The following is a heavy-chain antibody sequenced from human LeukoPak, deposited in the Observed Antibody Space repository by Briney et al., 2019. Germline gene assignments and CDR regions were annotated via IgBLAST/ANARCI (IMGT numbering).Heavy chain of an antibody. D-gene: IGHD1-26*01. Sequence: GGSLRLSCAASGFTFSTYWMHWVRQAPGKGLVWVSRINSDGSTTTYADSVKGRFTISRDNAKNTLYPQMNSLRAEDTAVYYCARQVNPRSGSYLGYWGQGPLVTVSS. J-gene: IGHJ4*02. CDR1: GFTFSTYW. CDR2: INSDGSTT. V-gene: IGHV3-74*01. CDR3: ARQVNPRSGSYLGY.